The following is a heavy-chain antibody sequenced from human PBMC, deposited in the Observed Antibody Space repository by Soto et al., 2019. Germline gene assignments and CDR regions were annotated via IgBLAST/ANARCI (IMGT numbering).Heavy chain of an antibody. CDR2: TYYRSKRYN. J-gene: IGHJ4*02. CDR3: ARGEQYSGRIFDY. D-gene: IGHD1-26*01. CDR1: GDSVSSNSAA. Sequence: QVQLQQSGPGLVKPSQTLSVTCGISGDSVSSNSAAWNWLRQSPSSGLECLGRTYYRSKRYNDYAVSVESRITIYPDTSKNHFSLQLNFVTPEDTAVYFCARGEQYSGRIFDYWGQGTVVTVSS. V-gene: IGHV6-1*01.